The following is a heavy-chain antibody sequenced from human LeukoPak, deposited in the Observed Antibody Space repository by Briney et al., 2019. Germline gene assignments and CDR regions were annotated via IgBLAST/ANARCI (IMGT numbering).Heavy chain of an antibody. D-gene: IGHD3-9*01. CDR2: ISGSGGST. J-gene: IGHJ4*02. CDR1: GFTFSSYG. V-gene: IGHV3-23*01. CDR3: AKVQVVDDILTGYYYFDY. Sequence: QTGGSLRLSCAASGFTFSSYGMSWVRQAPGKGLEWVSAISGSGGSTYYADSVKGRFTISRDNSKNTLYLQMNSLRAEDTAVYYCAKVQVVDDILTGYYYFDYWGQGTLVTVSS.